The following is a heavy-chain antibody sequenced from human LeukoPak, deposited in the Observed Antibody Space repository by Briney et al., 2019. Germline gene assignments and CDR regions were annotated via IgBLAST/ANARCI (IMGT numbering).Heavy chain of an antibody. CDR3: ASDSSSYYYYYMDV. Sequence: PGGSLRLSCAASGFTFSSYAMHWVRQAPGKGLEWVAVISYDGSNKYYADSVKGRFTISRDNSKNTLYLQMNSLRAEDTAVYYCASDSSSYYYYYMDVWGKGTTVTVSS. CDR2: ISYDGSNK. D-gene: IGHD6-6*01. CDR1: GFTFSSYA. V-gene: IGHV3-30*04. J-gene: IGHJ6*03.